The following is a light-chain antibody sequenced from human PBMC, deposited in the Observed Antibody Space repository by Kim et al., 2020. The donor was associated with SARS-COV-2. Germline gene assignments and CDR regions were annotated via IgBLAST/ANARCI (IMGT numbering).Light chain of an antibody. CDR3: LQYVCSLWT. CDR2: GAS. J-gene: IGKJ1*01. Sequence: LPAERGTLSCRASQVISSNYLTWYQQKPGQAPRLLIYGASSRATGIPDRFSGSGSGTDFTLTISRLEPEDFAVYYCLQYVCSLWTFGQGTKVDIK. CDR1: QVISSNY. V-gene: IGKV3-20*01.